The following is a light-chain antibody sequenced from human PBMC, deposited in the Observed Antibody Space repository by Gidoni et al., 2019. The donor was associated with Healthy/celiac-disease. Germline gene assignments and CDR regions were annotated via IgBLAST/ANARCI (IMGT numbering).Light chain of an antibody. Sequence: DIQITQSPSSLSASVGDRVTITFRESQGISNYLACYQQKPGKVPKLLIYAASTLQSGVPSRFSGRGSGTDFTLNISSLKPEDVATYYCKKYNSAPWTFGQGTKVEIK. CDR3: KKYNSAPWT. V-gene: IGKV1-27*01. CDR2: AAS. CDR1: QGISNY. J-gene: IGKJ1*01.